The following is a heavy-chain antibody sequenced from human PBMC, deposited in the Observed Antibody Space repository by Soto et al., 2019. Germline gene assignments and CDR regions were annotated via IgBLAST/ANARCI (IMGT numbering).Heavy chain of an antibody. D-gene: IGHD1-1*01. J-gene: IGHJ3*01. CDR1: GGSFSGYY. V-gene: IGHV4-34*01. CDR3: SRGQNCLLLDC. CDR2: INHSGST. Sequence: PSETLSLTCAVYGGSFSGYYWSWIRQPPGKGLEWIGEINHSGSTNYNPSLKSRVTISVDTSKTQFSLKLSSVTAADTAVYYCSRGQNCLLLDCWGQGAMVTVSS.